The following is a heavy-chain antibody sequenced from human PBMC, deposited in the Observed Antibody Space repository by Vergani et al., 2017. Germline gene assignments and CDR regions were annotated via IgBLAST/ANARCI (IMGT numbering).Heavy chain of an antibody. CDR2: ISGSGGST. CDR1: GSTFSSVA. D-gene: IGHD3-22*01. J-gene: IGHJ4*02. V-gene: IGHV3-23*01. CDR3: AGEITMIVATTMYYFDY. Sequence: EVQRLEPGGGLVQPGGSLRLPCAAPGSTFSSVAMSWVRQAPGKGLEWVSAISGSGGSTYHADSGKGRFTISRDNSKNTLYLQMNSLRAEDTAVYYCAGEITMIVATTMYYFDYWGQGTLVTVSS.